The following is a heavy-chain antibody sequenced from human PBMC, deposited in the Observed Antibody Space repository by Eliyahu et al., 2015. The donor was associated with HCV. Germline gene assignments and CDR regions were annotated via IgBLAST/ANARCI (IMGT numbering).Heavy chain of an antibody. CDR3: ARDNVDNYFDY. CDR1: GFTFXTYA. D-gene: IGHD2-8*01. CDR2: ISYDGSSK. V-gene: IGHV3-30-3*01. Sequence: QVQLVESGGGVVQPGRSLRLSXAASGFTFXTYAMHWVRQAPGKGLELXAAISYDGSSKYYADSVKGRFNTSRDNSKNTLFLQMNSLRGEDTAVYYCARDNVDNYFDYWGQGTLVTVSS. J-gene: IGHJ4*02.